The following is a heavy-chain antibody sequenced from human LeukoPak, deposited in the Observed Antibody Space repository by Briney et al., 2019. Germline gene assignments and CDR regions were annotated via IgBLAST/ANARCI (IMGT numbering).Heavy chain of an antibody. CDR3: ARDRGLAAAGADFDY. D-gene: IGHD6-13*01. J-gene: IGHJ4*02. CDR1: GYTFTGYY. V-gene: IGHV1-2*02. CDR2: INPNSGGT. Sequence: ASVKVSCKASGYTFTGYYMHWVRQAPGQGLEWMGWINPNSGGTNYAQKFQGRVTMTRDTSISTAYMELSRLRSDDTAVYYCARDRGLAAAGADFDYWGQGTLVTVSS.